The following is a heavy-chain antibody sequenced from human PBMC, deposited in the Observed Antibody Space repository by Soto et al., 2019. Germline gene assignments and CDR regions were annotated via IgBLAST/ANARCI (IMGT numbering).Heavy chain of an antibody. CDR2: INAGNGNT. CDR1: GYTFTSYA. D-gene: IGHD1-26*01. CDR3: ARPSHIVGADNWFDP. Sequence: QVQLVQSGAEVKKPGASVKVSCKASGYTFTSYAMHWVRQAPGQRLEWMGWINAGNGNTKYSQKFQGRVTITRDTSASTAYMELSSLRSEDTAVYYCARPSHIVGADNWFDPWGQGNLVTVSS. J-gene: IGHJ5*02. V-gene: IGHV1-3*01.